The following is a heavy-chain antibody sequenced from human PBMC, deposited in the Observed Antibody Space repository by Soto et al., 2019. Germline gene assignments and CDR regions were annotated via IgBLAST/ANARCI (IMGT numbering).Heavy chain of an antibody. V-gene: IGHV1-18*01. Sequence: ASVKVSCKASGYTFTSYGISWVRQAPGQGLEWMGWISAYNGNTNYAQKLQGRVTMTTDTSTRTAYMELRSLRSDDTAVYFCARDGVVTPSLYHYYGMDVWGQGTTVTVSS. CDR3: ARDGVVTPSLYHYYGMDV. D-gene: IGHD3-3*01. CDR2: ISAYNGNT. CDR1: GYTFTSYG. J-gene: IGHJ6*02.